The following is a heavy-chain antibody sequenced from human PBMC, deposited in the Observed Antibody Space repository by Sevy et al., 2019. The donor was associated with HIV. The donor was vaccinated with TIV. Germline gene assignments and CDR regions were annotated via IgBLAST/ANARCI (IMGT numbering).Heavy chain of an antibody. D-gene: IGHD5-18*01. Sequence: GGSLRLSCAASGFTFSNYWMNWVRQAPGKGLEWVANIKQGGNEKYYVDSVKGRFTLFRDNAKNSVSLQMNSLRAEDTAVYYCARGGPLVDAALIPWGMDVWGQGTTVTVSS. CDR3: ARGGPLVDAALIPWGMDV. CDR2: IKQGGNEK. V-gene: IGHV3-7*01. CDR1: GFTFSNYW. J-gene: IGHJ6*02.